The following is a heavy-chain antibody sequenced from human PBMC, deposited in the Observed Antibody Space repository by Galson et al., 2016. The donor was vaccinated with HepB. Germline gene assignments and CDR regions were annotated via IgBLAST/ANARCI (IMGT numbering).Heavy chain of an antibody. V-gene: IGHV3-21*01. D-gene: IGHD3-9*01. CDR1: GFTFSTYS. CDR2: ISSSSSYI. Sequence: SLRLSCAGSGFTFSTYSMNWVRQAPGKGLEWVSSISSSSSYIYYADSVKGRFTISRANAKNSLYLQMNSLRAEEPAGYYCARNVLDRPRRYYDFLTGKRDGNYGMDVWGQGTTVTVSS. CDR3: ARNVLDRPRRYYDFLTGKRDGNYGMDV. J-gene: IGHJ6*02.